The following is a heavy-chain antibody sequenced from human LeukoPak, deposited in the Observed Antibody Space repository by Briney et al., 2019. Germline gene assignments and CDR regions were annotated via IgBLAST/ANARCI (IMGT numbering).Heavy chain of an antibody. Sequence: PGRFLRLSCAASGFTFSSYGMHWVRQAPGKGLEWVAVISYDGSNKYYADSVKGRFTISRDNSKNTLYLQMNSLRAEDTAVYYCAKDRSYGSETYYFDYWGQGTLVTVSS. CDR1: GFTFSSYG. D-gene: IGHD3-10*01. V-gene: IGHV3-30*18. CDR3: AKDRSYGSETYYFDY. J-gene: IGHJ4*02. CDR2: ISYDGSNK.